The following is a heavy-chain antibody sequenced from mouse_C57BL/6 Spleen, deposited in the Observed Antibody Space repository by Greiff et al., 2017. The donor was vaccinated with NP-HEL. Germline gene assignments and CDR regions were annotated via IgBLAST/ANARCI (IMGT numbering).Heavy chain of an antibody. Sequence: QVQLQQSGPELVKPGASVKISCKASGYAFSSSWMNWVKQRPGKGLEWIGRIYPGDGDTNYNGKFKGKATLTADKSSSTAYMQLSSLTSEDSAVYFCARLDWGSPFAYWGQGTLVTVSA. J-gene: IGHJ3*01. CDR2: IYPGDGDT. V-gene: IGHV1-82*01. CDR3: ARLDWGSPFAY. CDR1: GYAFSSSW.